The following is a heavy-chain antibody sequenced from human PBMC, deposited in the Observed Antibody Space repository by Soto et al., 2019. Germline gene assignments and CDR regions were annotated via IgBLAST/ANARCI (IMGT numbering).Heavy chain of an antibody. CDR2: IIPMFGTT. Sequence: QVQLVQSGAEVKKPGSSVKVSCKASGGTFSSYVINWVRQAPGPGLEWMGGIIPMFGTTTYAQKFQDRVTITADESTSTSYMELTGLTSEDTAVYYCGRDGAGMRSTVEDWGQGTLITVSS. V-gene: IGHV1-69*12. CDR3: GRDGAGMRSTVED. J-gene: IGHJ4*02. CDR1: GGTFSSYV.